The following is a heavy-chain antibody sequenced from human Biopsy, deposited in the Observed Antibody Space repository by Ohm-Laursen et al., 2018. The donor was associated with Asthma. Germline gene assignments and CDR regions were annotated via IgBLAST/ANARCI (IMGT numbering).Heavy chain of an antibody. CDR1: GGSISSSSYY. J-gene: IGHJ4*02. CDR2: ISYTGSA. V-gene: IGHV4-39*01. Sequence: TLSLTCTVSGGSISSSSYYWGWIRQPPGKGLEWMGSISYTGSAYHNPSLKSRVTIPVDTSKNPFSLKLSFLTAADTAVYYCARHWDWGSFFDYWGQETPVTVSS. D-gene: IGHD7-27*01. CDR3: ARHWDWGSFFDY.